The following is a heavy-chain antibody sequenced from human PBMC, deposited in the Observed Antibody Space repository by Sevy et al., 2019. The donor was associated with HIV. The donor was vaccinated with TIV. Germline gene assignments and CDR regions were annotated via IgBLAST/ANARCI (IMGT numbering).Heavy chain of an antibody. CDR1: GFTFSSYW. CDR2: INRDGSTK. J-gene: IGHJ4*02. CDR3: ARDDRPSGWLFDY. D-gene: IGHD6-19*01. V-gene: IGHV3-7*01. Sequence: GGSLRLSCAASGFTFSSYWMTWVRQAPGKGLEWVANINRDGSTKNYVDSVKGRFTISRDNPKNSLYLEMNSLRAEDTAVYYCARDDRPSGWLFDYWGQRTLVTASS.